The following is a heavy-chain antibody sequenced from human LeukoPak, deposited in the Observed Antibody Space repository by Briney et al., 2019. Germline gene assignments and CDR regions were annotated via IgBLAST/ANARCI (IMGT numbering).Heavy chain of an antibody. J-gene: IGHJ3*02. D-gene: IGHD4-17*01. CDR3: AKDPNGDYIGAFDI. Sequence: GGSLRLSCTTPKFNFHNYGLTWVRQAPGKELEWVSSISGSGGSTQYAASVQGRFSISRDNFKNTLYLQMNSLRAEDTAVYYCAKDPNGDYIGAFDIWGQGTMVTVSS. V-gene: IGHV3-23*01. CDR2: ISGSGGST. CDR1: KFNFHNYG.